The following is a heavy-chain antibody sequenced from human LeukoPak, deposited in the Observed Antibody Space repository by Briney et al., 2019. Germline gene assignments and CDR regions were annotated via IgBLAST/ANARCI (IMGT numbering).Heavy chain of an antibody. V-gene: IGHV1-58*02. CDR1: GFTFTSSA. D-gene: IGHD2-2*01. CDR2: IVVGSGNT. J-gene: IGHJ4*02. Sequence: GASVKVSCKASGFTFTSSAMQWVRQARGQRLEWIGWIVVGSGNTNYAQKFQERVTITRDMFTSTAYMELSSLRSEDTAVYYCAALGYCSSTSCYGGFDYWGQGTLVTVSS. CDR3: AALGYCSSTSCYGGFDY.